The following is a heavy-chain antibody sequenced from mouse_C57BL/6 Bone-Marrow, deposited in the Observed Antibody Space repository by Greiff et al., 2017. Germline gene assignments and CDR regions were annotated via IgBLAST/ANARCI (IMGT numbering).Heavy chain of an antibody. D-gene: IGHD1-1*01. V-gene: IGHV1-49*01. J-gene: IGHJ3*01. CDR1: YFAFMASA. CDR2: FTMYSDAT. CDR3: VCYGSSFAY. Sequence: VVESGAELVRPGSSVKLSCKDSYFAFMASAMHWVKQRPGHGLEWIGSFTMYSDATEYSENFKGKATLTANTSSSTAYMELSSLTSEDSAVYYSVCYGSSFAYWGQGTLVTVSA.